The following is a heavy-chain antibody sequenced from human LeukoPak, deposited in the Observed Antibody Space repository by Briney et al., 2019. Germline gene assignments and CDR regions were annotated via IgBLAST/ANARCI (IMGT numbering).Heavy chain of an antibody. CDR2: RYYRGST. CDR3: ATLRSFDY. J-gene: IGHJ4*02. Sequence: PSETLSLTCTVSGVSISSEYWIWMRQPPGKGLEWIGYRYYRGSTNYNPSLKSRVTISVDTSKNQFSLKLSSVTAADTAVYYCATLRSFDYWGQGTLVTVSS. CDR1: GVSISSEY. V-gene: IGHV4-59*01.